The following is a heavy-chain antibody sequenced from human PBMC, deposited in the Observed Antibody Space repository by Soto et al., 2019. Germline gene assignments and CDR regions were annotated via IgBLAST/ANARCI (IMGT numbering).Heavy chain of an antibody. Sequence: EAQLVESGGGLVQPGGSLRLSCAASGFTFSGYWMSGVRQAPGKGLEWVANINQDGSGKYYMDSVKGRFTISRDNTKNSLYLQMNSLGDDDTAVYYCARDGYHYVMDLWGQGTTVTVSS. CDR1: GFTFSGYW. J-gene: IGHJ6*02. CDR2: INQDGSGK. V-gene: IGHV3-7*04. CDR3: ARDGYHYVMDL.